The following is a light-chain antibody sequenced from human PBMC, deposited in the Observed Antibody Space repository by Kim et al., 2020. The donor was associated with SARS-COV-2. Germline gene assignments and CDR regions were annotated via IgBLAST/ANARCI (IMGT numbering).Light chain of an antibody. CDR1: QDISNY. CDR2: DAS. Sequence: LSASVGDRVTITCQASQDISNYLNWYQQKPGKAPKLLIYDASNLETGVPSRFSGSGSGTDFTFTISSLQPEDIATYYCQQYDNLPFGQGTRLEIK. V-gene: IGKV1-33*01. CDR3: QQYDNLP. J-gene: IGKJ5*01.